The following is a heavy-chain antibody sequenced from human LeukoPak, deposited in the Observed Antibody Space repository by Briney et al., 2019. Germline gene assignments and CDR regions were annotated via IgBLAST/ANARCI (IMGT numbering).Heavy chain of an antibody. CDR2: ISGSGGST. D-gene: IGHD3-10*01. V-gene: IGHV3-23*01. CDR3: AKPPINYYGSGSLYPE. Sequence: GGSLRLSCAASGFTFSSYAMSWVRQAPGKGLEWVSAISGSGGSTYYADSVKGRFTISRDNSKNTLYLQMNSLRAEDTAVYYCAKPPINYYGSGSLYPEWGQGTLVTVSS. CDR1: GFTFSSYA. J-gene: IGHJ4*02.